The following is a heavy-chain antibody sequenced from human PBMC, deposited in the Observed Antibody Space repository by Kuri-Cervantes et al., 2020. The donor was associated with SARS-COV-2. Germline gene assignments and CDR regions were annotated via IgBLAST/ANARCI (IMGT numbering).Heavy chain of an antibody. J-gene: IGHJ6*03. CDR2: INHRGST. V-gene: IGHV4-34*01. D-gene: IGHD2-2*01. CDR1: GGSSSGYY. CDR3: ARGREGVVPATILGLGYFLYFSMDV. Sequence: SEPLSLPCEVLGGSSSGYYWSWIRQSPGKGLEWIGKINHRGSTNYNPSLSRRVTISVDMSKNQFSLRLSSVTAADTAMYYCARGREGVVPATILGLGYFLYFSMDVWGKGTSVTVSS.